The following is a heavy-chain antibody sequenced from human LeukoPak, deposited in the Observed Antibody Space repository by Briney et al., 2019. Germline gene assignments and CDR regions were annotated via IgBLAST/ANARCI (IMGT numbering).Heavy chain of an antibody. Sequence: SETLSLTCTVSGGSISSYYWSWIRQPPGKGLERIGYIYTSGSTNYNPSLKSRVTISVDTSKNQFSLKLSSVTAADTAVYYCARTTLGYCSSTSCYLAYYYYYMDVWGKGTTVTVSS. V-gene: IGHV4-4*09. CDR3: ARTTLGYCSSTSCYLAYYYYYMDV. J-gene: IGHJ6*03. CDR1: GGSISSYY. CDR2: IYTSGST. D-gene: IGHD2-2*03.